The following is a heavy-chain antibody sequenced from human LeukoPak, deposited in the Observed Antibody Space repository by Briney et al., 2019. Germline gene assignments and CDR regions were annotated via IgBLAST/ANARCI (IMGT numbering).Heavy chain of an antibody. J-gene: IGHJ4*02. D-gene: IGHD4-17*01. CDR2: ISGSGGST. CDR3: AKELDNGDFSWDY. Sequence: PGGSLRLSCAASGFTFNSYWMHWVRQAPGKGLDWVSAISGSGGSTYYADSVKGRFTISRDNSKNTLYLQMNSLRAEDTAVYYCAKELDNGDFSWDYWGQGTLVTVSS. CDR1: GFTFNSYW. V-gene: IGHV3-23*01.